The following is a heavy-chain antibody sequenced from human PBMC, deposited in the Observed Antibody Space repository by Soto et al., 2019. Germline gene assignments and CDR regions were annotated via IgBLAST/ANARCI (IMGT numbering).Heavy chain of an antibody. CDR3: AKEGPWRFDP. J-gene: IGHJ5*02. Sequence: GGSLRLSCAASGFTFSTYSMNWVRQAPGKGLERVSYIRSSSSTIYYADSVKGRFTISRDTSKNTLYLQMDSLRVEDTAVYYCAKEGPWRFDPWGQGTLVTV. CDR2: IRSSSSTI. CDR1: GFTFSTYS. V-gene: IGHV3-48*01.